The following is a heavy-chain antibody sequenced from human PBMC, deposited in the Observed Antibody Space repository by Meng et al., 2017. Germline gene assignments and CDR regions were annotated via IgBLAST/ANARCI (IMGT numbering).Heavy chain of an antibody. D-gene: IGHD6-13*01. CDR3: ARGSSSWYNGNWFDP. J-gene: IGHJ5*02. V-gene: IGHV1-69*05. CDR1: GGSFSSYA. CDR2: IIPNFGTA. Sequence: SVKVSCKAAGGSFSSYAISWVRQAPGQGREGMGGIIPNFGTANYAQKFQGRVTITTDESTSTAYMELSSLRSEDTAVYYCARGSSSWYNGNWFDPWGQGTLVTVSS.